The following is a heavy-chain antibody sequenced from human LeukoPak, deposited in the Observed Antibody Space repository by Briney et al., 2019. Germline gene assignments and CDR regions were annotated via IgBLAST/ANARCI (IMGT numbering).Heavy chain of an antibody. V-gene: IGHV4-34*01. CDR2: INHSGST. D-gene: IGHD4-17*01. Sequence: SETLSLTCAVYGGSFSGYYWSWIRQPPGKGLEWIGEINHSGSTNYNPSLKSRVTISVDTSKNQFSLKLSSVTAADTAVYYCARDRADYGDYVSYYYGMDVWGQGTTVTVSS. J-gene: IGHJ6*02. CDR1: GGSFSGYY. CDR3: ARDRADYGDYVSYYYGMDV.